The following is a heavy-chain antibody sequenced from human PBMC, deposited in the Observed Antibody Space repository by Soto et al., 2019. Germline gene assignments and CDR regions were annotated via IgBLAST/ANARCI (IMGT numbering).Heavy chain of an antibody. CDR2: IYYSGST. CDR1: GGSISSGGYY. V-gene: IGHV4-31*03. J-gene: IGHJ3*02. Sequence: QVQLQESGPRLVKPSQTLSLTCTVSGGSISSGGYYWSWIRQYPGKGLEWIGYIYYSGSTYYNPSLKSRVTISVETSKNQSSLKLSSVTAAETAVYYCASDLTTVTTEAFDIWGQGTVVTVSS. D-gene: IGHD4-17*01. CDR3: ASDLTTVTTEAFDI.